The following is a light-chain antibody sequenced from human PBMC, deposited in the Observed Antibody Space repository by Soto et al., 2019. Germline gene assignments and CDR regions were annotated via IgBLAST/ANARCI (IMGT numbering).Light chain of an antibody. CDR3: QQRSNWPIT. V-gene: IGKV3-11*01. CDR2: DAS. CDR1: QSVSSY. J-gene: IGKJ5*01. Sequence: EIILTQSPDTLSLSPGEGATLSCRASQSVSSYLAWYQQKPGQAPRLLIYDASNRATGIPARFSGSGSGTDFALTISSLEPEDFAVYYCQQRSNWPITFGQGTRLEIK.